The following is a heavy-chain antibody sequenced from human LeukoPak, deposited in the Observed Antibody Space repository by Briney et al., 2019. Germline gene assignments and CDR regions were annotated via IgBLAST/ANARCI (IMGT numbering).Heavy chain of an antibody. J-gene: IGHJ4*02. CDR3: AKDLLSSTQSGY. D-gene: IGHD6-6*01. V-gene: IGHV3-33*06. Sequence: PGGSLRLSCAASGFTLSSYGMHWVRQAPGKGLEWVAVIWYDGSNKYYADSVKGRFTISRDNSKNTLYLQMNSLGAEDTAVYYCAKDLLSSTQSGYWGQGTLVTVSS. CDR1: GFTLSSYG. CDR2: IWYDGSNK.